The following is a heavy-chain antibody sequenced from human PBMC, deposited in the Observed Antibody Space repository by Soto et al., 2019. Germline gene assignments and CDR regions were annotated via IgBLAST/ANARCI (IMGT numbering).Heavy chain of an antibody. Sequence: PSETLSLTCAVSGGSISSGGYSWSWIRQPPGKGLEWIGYIYHSGSTYYNPSLKSRVTISVDRSKNQFSLKLSSVTAADTAVYYCASSSRRGMLGLRKYYFDYWGQGTLVTVSS. CDR3: ASSSRRGMLGLRKYYFDY. CDR2: IYHSGST. J-gene: IGHJ4*02. V-gene: IGHV4-30-2*01. D-gene: IGHD6-6*01. CDR1: GGSISSGGYS.